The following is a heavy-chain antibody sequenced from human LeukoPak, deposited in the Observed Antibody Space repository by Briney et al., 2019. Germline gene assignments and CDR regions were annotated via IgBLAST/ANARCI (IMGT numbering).Heavy chain of an antibody. D-gene: IGHD3-9*01. J-gene: IGHJ4*02. V-gene: IGHV3-30*04. Sequence: GGSLRLSCAASGFTFSSYAMHWVRQAPGKGLEWVAVISFDGSNKYYADSVKCRFTISRDNSKNTLYLQMNSLRAEDTAVYYCAKDPEYFDWLLPGGTFDYWGQGTLVTVSS. CDR2: ISFDGSNK. CDR3: AKDPEYFDWLLPGGTFDY. CDR1: GFTFSSYA.